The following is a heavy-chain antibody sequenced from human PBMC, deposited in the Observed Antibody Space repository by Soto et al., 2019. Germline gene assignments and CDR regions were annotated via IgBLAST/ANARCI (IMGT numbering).Heavy chain of an antibody. CDR1: GFTFSTYA. V-gene: IGHV3-30-3*01. D-gene: IGHD6-19*01. CDR2: ISYDGSNK. CDR3: AGEQWLDD. Sequence: SLRLSCAASGFTFSTYAMHWVRQAPGKGLEWVAVISYDGSNKYYADSVKGRFTIYRENSRNTLYLQMNSLRAEDTAVYYCAGEQWLDDGGQGTMVT. J-gene: IGHJ4*02.